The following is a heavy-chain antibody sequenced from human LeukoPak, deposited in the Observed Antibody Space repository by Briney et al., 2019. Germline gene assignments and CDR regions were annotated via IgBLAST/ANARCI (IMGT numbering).Heavy chain of an antibody. Sequence: GGSLRLSCAASGFTFSSYAMSWVRQAPGKGLEWVSVISGSGGSTYYADSVKGRFTISRDNSKNTLYLQMNSLRAEDTAVYYCAKRHGPGRRGGMDVWGKGTTVTVSS. V-gene: IGHV3-23*01. J-gene: IGHJ6*03. D-gene: IGHD3-10*01. CDR3: AKRHGPGRRGGMDV. CDR1: GFTFSSYA. CDR2: ISGSGGST.